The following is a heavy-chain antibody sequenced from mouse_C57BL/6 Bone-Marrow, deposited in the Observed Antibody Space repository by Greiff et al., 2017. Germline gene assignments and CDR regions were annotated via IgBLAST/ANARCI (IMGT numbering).Heavy chain of an antibody. CDR3: AGGGRSSHCDY. V-gene: IGHV1-81*01. Sequence: QVQLQQSGAELARPGASVKLSCKASGYTFTSYGISWVKQRTGQGLEWIGEIYPRSGNTYYNEKFKGKATLTADKSSSTAYMELRSLTSEDSAGYCCAGGGRSSHCDYWGQGTTRTGSS. CDR2: IYPRSGNT. J-gene: IGHJ2*01. D-gene: IGHD1-1*01. CDR1: GYTFTSYG.